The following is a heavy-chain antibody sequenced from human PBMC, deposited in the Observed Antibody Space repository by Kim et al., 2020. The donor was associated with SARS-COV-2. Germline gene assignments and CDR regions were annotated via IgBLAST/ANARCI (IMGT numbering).Heavy chain of an antibody. CDR1: GFTFSSHD. D-gene: IGHD1-26*01. Sequence: GGSLRLSCAASGFTFSSHDMHWVRQATGKGLEWVSGIGSDGDTYYLGSARGRFTISRENTKNSLYLQMNSLTVGDTTAYYCARDLSGSDHNYGMDVWGQG. J-gene: IGHJ6*02. CDR3: ARDLSGSDHNYGMDV. CDR2: IGSDGDT. V-gene: IGHV3-13*01.